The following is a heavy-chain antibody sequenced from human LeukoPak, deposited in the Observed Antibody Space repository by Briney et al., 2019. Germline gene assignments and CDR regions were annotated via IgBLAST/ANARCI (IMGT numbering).Heavy chain of an antibody. CDR3: ARDAAIKSKAVAGLTGGIFDY. V-gene: IGHV3-7*01. J-gene: IGHJ4*02. D-gene: IGHD6-19*01. CDR2: IKQDGSEK. Sequence: GGSLRLSCAASGFTFSSYWMSWVRQAPGKGLGWVANIKQDGSEKYYVDSVKGRFTISRDNAKNSLYLQMNSLRAEDTAVYYCARDAAIKSKAVAGLTGGIFDYWGQGTLVTVSS. CDR1: GFTFSSYW.